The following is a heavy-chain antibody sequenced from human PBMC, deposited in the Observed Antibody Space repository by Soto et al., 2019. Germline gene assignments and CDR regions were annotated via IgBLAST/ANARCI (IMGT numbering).Heavy chain of an antibody. Sequence: EVQLLESGGDLVQPGGSLRLSCAGSGFIFGNYALSWVRQAPGKGLEWVSAITGSGFSTYYADSVEGRFTISRDNSKNTLYLQMNSLRAEDTAVYYCARNGIAVAGNLFDYWGQGTLVTVSS. V-gene: IGHV3-23*01. CDR2: ITGSGFST. D-gene: IGHD6-19*01. CDR3: ARNGIAVAGNLFDY. J-gene: IGHJ4*02. CDR1: GFIFGNYA.